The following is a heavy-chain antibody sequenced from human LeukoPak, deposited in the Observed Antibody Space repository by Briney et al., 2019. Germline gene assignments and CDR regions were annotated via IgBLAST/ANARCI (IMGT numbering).Heavy chain of an antibody. CDR2: INHSGST. D-gene: IGHD3-9*01. Sequence: SETLSLTCAVSVGSFSGYYWSWIRQPPGKGLEWIGEINHSGSTNYNPSLKSRVTISVDTSKNQFSLKLSSVTAAHTAVYYCARGVGNILTGYSLDYWGQGTLVTVSS. CDR1: VGSFSGYY. CDR3: ARGVGNILTGYSLDY. V-gene: IGHV4-34*01. J-gene: IGHJ4*02.